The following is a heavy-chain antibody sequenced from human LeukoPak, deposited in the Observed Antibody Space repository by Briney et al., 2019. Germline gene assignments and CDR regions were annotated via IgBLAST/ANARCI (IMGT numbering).Heavy chain of an antibody. D-gene: IGHD2-15*01. CDR1: GGSISSYY. J-gene: IGHJ5*02. CDR3: ARGPVLMGFDP. CDR2: IYYSGST. Sequence: SETLSLTCTVSGGSISSYYWSWIRQPPGKGLEWIGYIYYSGSTNYNPSLKSRVTISVDTSKNQFSLKLSSVTAADTAVYYCARGPVLMGFDPWGQGTLVTVSS. V-gene: IGHV4-59*01.